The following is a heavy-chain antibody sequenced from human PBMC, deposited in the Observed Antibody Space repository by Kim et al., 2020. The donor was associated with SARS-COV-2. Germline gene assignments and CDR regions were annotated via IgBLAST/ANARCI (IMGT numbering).Heavy chain of an antibody. D-gene: IGHD3-10*01. J-gene: IGHJ6*02. CDR1: GFTFSSYA. CDR3: ARVGDGFRDLWYYYYYGMDV. V-gene: IGHV3-30*04. CDR2: ISYDGSNK. Sequence: GGSLRLSCAASGFTFSSYAMHWVRQAPGKGLEWVAVISYDGSNKYYADSVKGRFTISRDNSKNTLYLQMNSLRAEDTAVYYCARVGDGFRDLWYYYYYGMDVWGQGTTVTVSS.